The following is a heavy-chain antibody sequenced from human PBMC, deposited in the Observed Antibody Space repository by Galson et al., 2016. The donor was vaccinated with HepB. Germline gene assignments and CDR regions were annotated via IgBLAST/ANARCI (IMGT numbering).Heavy chain of an antibody. Sequence: SLRLSCAASGFPFSQYNMNWVRQAPGKGLEWVSFISSSSSYIYSVDSVKGRFTISRDNAKNSLYLQMDSLRAEDTAVYYCVRETLRGTRFDNWGQGTLVTVAS. D-gene: IGHD1-14*01. CDR2: ISSSSSYI. J-gene: IGHJ4*02. CDR3: VRETLRGTRFDN. V-gene: IGHV3-21*01. CDR1: GFPFSQYN.